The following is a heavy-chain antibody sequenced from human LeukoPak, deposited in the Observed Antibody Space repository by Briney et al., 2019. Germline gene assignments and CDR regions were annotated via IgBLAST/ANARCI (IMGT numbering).Heavy chain of an antibody. CDR2: IYHSGST. Sequence: SETLSLTCTVSGYSISSGYYWGWIRQPPGKGLEWIGSIYHSGSTYYNPSLKSRVTISVDTSKKQSSLKLSSVTAADTAVYYCARDSIAAAARLGAYLSWFDPWGQGTLVTVSS. V-gene: IGHV4-38-2*02. CDR3: ARDSIAAAARLGAYLSWFDP. J-gene: IGHJ5*02. D-gene: IGHD6-13*01. CDR1: GYSISSGYY.